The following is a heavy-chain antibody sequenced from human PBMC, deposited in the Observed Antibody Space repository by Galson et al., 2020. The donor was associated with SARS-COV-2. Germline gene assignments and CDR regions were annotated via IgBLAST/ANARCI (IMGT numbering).Heavy chain of an antibody. D-gene: IGHD3-10*01. J-gene: IGHJ4*02. CDR3: ARTGVSYGSYYFDY. Sequence: ASVTVSCKASGYTFTPYAMNWVRQAPGQGLEWMGRINTNTGNPTYVQGFTGRFVFSLDTSVSTAYLQISSLKAEDTAVYYCARTGVSYGSYYFDYWGQGTLVTVSS. V-gene: IGHV7-4-1*02. CDR2: INTNTGNP. CDR1: GYTFTPYA.